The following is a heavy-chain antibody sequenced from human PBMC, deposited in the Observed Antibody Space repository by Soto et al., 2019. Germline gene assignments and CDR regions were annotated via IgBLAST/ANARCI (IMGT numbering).Heavy chain of an antibody. CDR3: AGVGSSGWSLDY. D-gene: IGHD6-19*01. Sequence: PSETLSLTCTVSGGSISGHYWTWIRQPPGKGLEWIGYIFYSGSTNYNPSLKSRVTISVETSKNQFSLKLSSVTAADTAVYYGAGVGSSGWSLDYWGPGTLVTVSA. CDR2: IFYSGST. CDR1: GGSISGHY. J-gene: IGHJ4*02. V-gene: IGHV4-59*11.